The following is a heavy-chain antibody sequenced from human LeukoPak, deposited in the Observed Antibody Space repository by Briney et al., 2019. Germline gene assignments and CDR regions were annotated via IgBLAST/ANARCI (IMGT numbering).Heavy chain of an antibody. V-gene: IGHV3-48*04. Sequence: PGGSLRLSCAASGFTFSSYWMSWVRQAPGKGLEWVSYISSSGSTIYYADSVKGRFTISRDNAKNSLYLQMNSLRAEDTAVYYCARVGQYYDILTGYFPGYYFDYCGQGTLVTVSS. CDR2: ISSSGSTI. D-gene: IGHD3-9*01. CDR3: ARVGQYYDILTGYFPGYYFDY. CDR1: GFTFSSYW. J-gene: IGHJ4*02.